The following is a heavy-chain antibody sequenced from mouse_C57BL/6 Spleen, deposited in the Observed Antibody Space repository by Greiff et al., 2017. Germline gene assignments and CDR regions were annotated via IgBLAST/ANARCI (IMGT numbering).Heavy chain of an antibody. J-gene: IGHJ4*01. D-gene: IGHD2-2*01. Sequence: EVKLVESGGGLVKPGGSLKLSCAASGFTFSSYAMSWVRQTPVTRLEWVATISDGGSYTYYPDNVKGRFTISRDNATNNLYLQMRHLKSEATAMYDCARGWLPDYAMDYWGQGTSVTVSS. V-gene: IGHV5-4*03. CDR3: ARGWLPDYAMDY. CDR2: ISDGGSYT. CDR1: GFTFSSYA.